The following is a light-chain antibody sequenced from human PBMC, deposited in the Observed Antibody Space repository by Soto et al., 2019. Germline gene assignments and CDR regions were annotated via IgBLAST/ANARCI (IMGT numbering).Light chain of an antibody. V-gene: IGLV1-51*02. CDR3: GTWDSSLSAGV. CDR2: ENN. Sequence: QSALTQPPSVSAAPGQKVTISCSGSSSNIGNNYVSWYQQLPGTAPKLLIYENNKRPSGIPDRFSGSKSGTSATLGITGLQTGDEADYYCGTWDSSLSAGVFGGGTKVTVL. J-gene: IGLJ3*02. CDR1: SSNIGNNY.